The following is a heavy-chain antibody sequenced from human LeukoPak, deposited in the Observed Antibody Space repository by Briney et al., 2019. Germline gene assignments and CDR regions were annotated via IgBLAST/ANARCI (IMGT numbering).Heavy chain of an antibody. CDR3: ARGGYDFWSGYYYYYGMDV. D-gene: IGHD3-3*01. Sequence: ASVKVSCKASGYTFTGYYMHWVRQAPGQGLEWMGWINPNSGGTNYAQKFQGRVTMTRDTSISTAYMELSRLRSDDTAVYYCARGGYDFWSGYYYYYGMDVWGQGTTVTVSS. CDR2: INPNSGGT. J-gene: IGHJ6*02. CDR1: GYTFTGYY. V-gene: IGHV1-2*02.